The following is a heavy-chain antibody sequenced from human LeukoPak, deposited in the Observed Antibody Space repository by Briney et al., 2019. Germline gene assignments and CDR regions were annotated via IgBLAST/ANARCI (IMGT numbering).Heavy chain of an antibody. CDR2: ISGSGGST. CDR3: ARGGPAAGRFDY. D-gene: IGHD6-13*01. V-gene: IGHV3-23*01. J-gene: IGHJ4*02. Sequence: GGSLRLSCAASGFTFSSYAMSWVRQAPGKGLEWVASISGSGGSTYYADSVRGRFTFSRDNSKNTLYLQMNSLRAEDTAVYYCARGGPAAGRFDYWGQGTLVTVSS. CDR1: GFTFSSYA.